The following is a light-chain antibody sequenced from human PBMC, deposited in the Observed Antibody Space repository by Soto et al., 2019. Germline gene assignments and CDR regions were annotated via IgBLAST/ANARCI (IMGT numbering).Light chain of an antibody. CDR3: LQHNIYPLT. CDR1: QGISNY. J-gene: IGKJ4*01. Sequence: IQMTQSPSAMSASVGDRVTITCRASQGISNYLAWFQQKPLKVPKRLSYAASSLQRGVPSRFSGSGSWTEFTLTIITLQTDDFATYYCLQHNIYPLTSGGRTKVQIK. CDR2: AAS. V-gene: IGKV1-17*03.